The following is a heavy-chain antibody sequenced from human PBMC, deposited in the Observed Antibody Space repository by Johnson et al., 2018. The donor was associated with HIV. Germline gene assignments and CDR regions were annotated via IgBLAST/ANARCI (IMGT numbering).Heavy chain of an antibody. J-gene: IGHJ3*02. CDR1: GFTVSSNY. Sequence: VQLVESGGGLVQPGGSLRLSCAASGFTVSSNYMSWVRQAPGKGLEWLSVLYSDGRKYYAESVKGRFTLSRDGSKNTLFLQMNSLRAEDTAVYYCARRCSSSSCSHGAFDIWGQGTMVTVSS. CDR3: ARRCSSSSCSHGAFDI. CDR2: LYSDGRK. V-gene: IGHV3-66*04. D-gene: IGHD2-2*01.